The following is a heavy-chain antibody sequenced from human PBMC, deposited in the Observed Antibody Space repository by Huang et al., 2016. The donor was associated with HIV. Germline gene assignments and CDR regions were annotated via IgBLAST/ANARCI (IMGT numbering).Heavy chain of an antibody. D-gene: IGHD3-10*01. J-gene: IGHJ6*02. CDR1: GYRFRSNW. V-gene: IGHV5-51*01. CDR3: ARLIGSPSFYYGLDV. Sequence: VQLVQSGAEVKKPGESLKISCKGAGYRFRSNWIGWVRQMPGKGLEWMGIIYPGDAATRYSPSFQGQVTISADKSINTAYLQWSSLKASDTAMYYCARLIGSPSFYYGLDVWGQGTTVTVSS. CDR2: IYPGDAAT.